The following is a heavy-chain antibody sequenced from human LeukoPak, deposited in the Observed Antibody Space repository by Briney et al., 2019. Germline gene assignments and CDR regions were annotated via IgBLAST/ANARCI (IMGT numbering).Heavy chain of an antibody. J-gene: IGHJ4*02. D-gene: IGHD3-3*01. CDR2: INPNSGGT. V-gene: IGHV1-2*02. CDR3: ARSYFWSGYQYYFDY. CDR1: GYTFTGYY. Sequence: GASVKVSCKASGYTFTGYYMHWVRQAPGQGLEWMGWINPNSGGTNYAQKFQGRVTMTRDTSISTAYMELCRLRSDDTAVYYCARSYFWSGYQYYFDYWGQGTLVTVSS.